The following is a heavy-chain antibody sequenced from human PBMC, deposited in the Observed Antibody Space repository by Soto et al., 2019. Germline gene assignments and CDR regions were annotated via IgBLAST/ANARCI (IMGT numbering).Heavy chain of an antibody. D-gene: IGHD1-26*01. Sequence: QVPLVQSGAEVKKPGASVKVSCKASGYTFTIYGISWVRQAPGQGLEWMGWISAYNGNTNYAQKLQGRVTMTTDTSTSTAYMELRSLRSDDTAVYYCARDSNGSRELLLYAFDIWGQGTMVTVSS. CDR1: GYTFTIYG. CDR2: ISAYNGNT. CDR3: ARDSNGSRELLLYAFDI. J-gene: IGHJ3*02. V-gene: IGHV1-18*01.